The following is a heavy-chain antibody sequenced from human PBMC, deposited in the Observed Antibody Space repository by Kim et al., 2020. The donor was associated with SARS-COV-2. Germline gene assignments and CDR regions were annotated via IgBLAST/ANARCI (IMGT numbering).Heavy chain of an antibody. Sequence: GGSLRLSCAASGFTFSNAWMSWVRQAPGKGLEWVGRIKSKTDGGTTDYAAPVKGRFTISRDDSKNTLYLQMNSLKTEDTAVYYCTTEAYYYGSGSYYGGYWGQGTLVTVSS. CDR2: IKSKTDGGTT. V-gene: IGHV3-15*01. D-gene: IGHD3-10*01. CDR3: TTEAYYYGSGSYYGGY. CDR1: GFTFSNAW. J-gene: IGHJ4*02.